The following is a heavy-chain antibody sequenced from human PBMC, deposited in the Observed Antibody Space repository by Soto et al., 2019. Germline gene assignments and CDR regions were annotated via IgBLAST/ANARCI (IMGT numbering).Heavy chain of an antibody. CDR3: GRDRRARVWIRGRDY. J-gene: IGHJ4*02. CDR2: MWYDGSNE. Sequence: QVQLVESGGGVVQPGRSLRLSCVMSGFTFSDYGMHWVRQAPGKGLEWVAVMWYDGSNEFYADSVKGRFTISRDNSKNTPYLQMHRLRTDDTAVYYCGRDRRARVWIRGRDYWGQGLRVTVSS. CDR1: GFTFSDYG. V-gene: IGHV3-33*01. D-gene: IGHD5-18*01.